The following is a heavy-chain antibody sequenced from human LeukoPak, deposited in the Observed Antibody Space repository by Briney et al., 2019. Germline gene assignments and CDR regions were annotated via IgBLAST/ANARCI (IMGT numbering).Heavy chain of an antibody. CDR1: GFTFSDSW. CDR3: ATYTHWVAGDV. CDR2: MNQDGSEK. V-gene: IGHV3-7*01. Sequence: PGGSLRLSCAASGFTFSDSWMSWVRQAPGKGLEWVANMNQDGSEKDYMDSVKGRFTISRDNARNSLYLQMSSLRAEDTAVYYCATYTHWVAGDVWGQGTTVTVSS. J-gene: IGHJ6*02. D-gene: IGHD3-16*01.